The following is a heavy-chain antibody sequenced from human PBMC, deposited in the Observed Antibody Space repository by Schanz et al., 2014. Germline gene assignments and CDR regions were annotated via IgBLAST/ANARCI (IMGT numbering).Heavy chain of an antibody. CDR1: AFIFRSYS. J-gene: IGHJ4*02. CDR2: IDYAGST. D-gene: IGHD6-19*01. CDR3: ASPPISVAGRLADY. Sequence: VQLVESGGGLVQPGGSLRLSCAASAFIFRSYSMHWVRQPPGKGLEWVSLIDYAGSTNYADSVKGRMTVSRDTSKNALFLQMNNLRAEDTAVYYCASPPISVAGRLADYWGQGILVAVSS. V-gene: IGHV3-66*01.